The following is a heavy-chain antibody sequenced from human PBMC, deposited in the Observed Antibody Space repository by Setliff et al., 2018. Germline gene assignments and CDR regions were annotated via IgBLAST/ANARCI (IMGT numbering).Heavy chain of an antibody. CDR2: IKQDGSEK. D-gene: IGHD3-10*01. V-gene: IGHV3-7*01. Sequence: GGSLRLSCAASGFTFSTYWMSWVRQAPGKGLEWVANIKQDGSEKYYVDSVKGRFTISRDDSKNTLYLQMNSLRPEDTAVYYCAKDIYGSGSYAVGGYFDYWGQGTQVTVSS. J-gene: IGHJ4*02. CDR3: AKDIYGSGSYAVGGYFDY. CDR1: GFTFSTYW.